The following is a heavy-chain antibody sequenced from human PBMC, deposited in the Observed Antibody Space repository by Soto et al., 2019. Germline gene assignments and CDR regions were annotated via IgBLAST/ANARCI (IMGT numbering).Heavy chain of an antibody. CDR3: ATGGFTYSSSSRVPYYYGMDV. CDR1: GYTLTELS. D-gene: IGHD6-6*01. Sequence: GASVKVSCKVSGYTLTELSMHWVRQAPGKGLEWMGGFDPEDGETIYAQKFQGRVTMTEDTSTDTAYMELSSLRSEDTAVYYCATGGFTYSSSSRVPYYYGMDVWGQGTTVTVSS. V-gene: IGHV1-24*01. J-gene: IGHJ6*02. CDR2: FDPEDGET.